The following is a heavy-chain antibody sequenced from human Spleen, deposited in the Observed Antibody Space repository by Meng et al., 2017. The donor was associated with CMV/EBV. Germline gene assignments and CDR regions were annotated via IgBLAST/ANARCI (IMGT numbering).Heavy chain of an antibody. CDR2: IIPIFGTA. J-gene: IGHJ4*02. CDR3: ARVDIGGEYSSSPEDY. V-gene: IGHV1-69*05. D-gene: IGHD6-6*01. Sequence: SGGTFSSYAISWVRQAPGQGLEWMGGIIPIFGTANYAQKFQGRVTITTDESTSTAYMELSSLRSEDTAVYYCARVDIGGEYSSSPEDYWGQGTLVTVSS. CDR1: GGTFSSYA.